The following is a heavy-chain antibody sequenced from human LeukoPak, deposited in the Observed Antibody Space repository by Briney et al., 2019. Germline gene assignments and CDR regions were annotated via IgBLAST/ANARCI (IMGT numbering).Heavy chain of an antibody. D-gene: IGHD2-15*01. CDR3: ARGRWYFDY. J-gene: IGHJ4*02. CDR2: ISSSSSTI. CDR1: GFTFSSYS. Sequence: PGGSLRLSCAASGFTFSSYSMNWVRQAPGKGLEWVSYISSSSSTIYYADSVKGRFTISRDNAKNSLYLLMNSLRAEDTAVYYCARGRWYFDYWGQGTLVTVSS. V-gene: IGHV3-48*01.